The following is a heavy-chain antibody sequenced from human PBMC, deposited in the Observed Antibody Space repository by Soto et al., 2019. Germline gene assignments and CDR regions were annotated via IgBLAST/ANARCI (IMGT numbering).Heavy chain of an antibody. Sequence: GGSLRLSCAASGFTFSSHHMNWVRQAPGKGLECVSGISNSGAHTDYAKPVKGRFTISRDNSENTLYLQMGSLRAEDTAVYYCAKDPTNSSGNYGAGNGLDVWGQGTTVTVSS. CDR3: AKDPTNSSGNYGAGNGLDV. J-gene: IGHJ6*02. V-gene: IGHV3-64*01. CDR1: GFTFSSHH. CDR2: ISNSGAHT. D-gene: IGHD1-26*01.